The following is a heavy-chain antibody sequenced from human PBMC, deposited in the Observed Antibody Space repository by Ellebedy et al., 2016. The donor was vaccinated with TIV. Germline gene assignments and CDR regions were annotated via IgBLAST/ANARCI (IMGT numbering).Heavy chain of an antibody. J-gene: IGHJ4*02. D-gene: IGHD6-19*01. V-gene: IGHV3-43*02. CDR2: ISGDGHTT. CDR3: AKDKDRYSSCVDY. Sequence: PGGSLRLSCAASGFIFDDYAMHWVRQVPGKSLKWVYLISGDGHTTYHADSVKGRFTISRDNSKNSLYLQMNSLRNEDTALYYCAKDKDRYSSCVDYWGQGTLVTVSS. CDR1: GFIFDDYA.